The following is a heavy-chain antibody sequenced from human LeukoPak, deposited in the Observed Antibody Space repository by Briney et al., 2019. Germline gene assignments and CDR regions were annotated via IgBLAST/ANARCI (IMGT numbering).Heavy chain of an antibody. J-gene: IGHJ5*02. D-gene: IGHD3-22*01. Sequence: SETLSLTCTVSGGSISSYYWSWIRQPPGKGLEWIGYISYSGSSNYNPSLKSRVTISVDTSKNQFSLKLSSVTAADTAVYYCARGARTRITMIVVVSGWFDPWGQGTLVTVSS. V-gene: IGHV4-59*12. CDR3: ARGARTRITMIVVVSGWFDP. CDR1: GGSISSYY. CDR2: ISYSGSS.